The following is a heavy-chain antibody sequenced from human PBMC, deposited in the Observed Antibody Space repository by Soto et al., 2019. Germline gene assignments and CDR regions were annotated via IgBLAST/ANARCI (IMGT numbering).Heavy chain of an antibody. V-gene: IGHV4-34*01. CDR2: INHSGST. J-gene: IGHJ5*02. Sequence: QVQLQQWGAGLLKPSETLSLTCAVYGGSFSGYYWSWIRQPPGKGLEWIGEINHSGSTNYNPSLKSRVTISVDTSKNQCSLKLSSVTAADTAVYYCARFRNKQDIVVSNWFDPWGQGTLVTVSS. D-gene: IGHD2-15*01. CDR1: GGSFSGYY. CDR3: ARFRNKQDIVVSNWFDP.